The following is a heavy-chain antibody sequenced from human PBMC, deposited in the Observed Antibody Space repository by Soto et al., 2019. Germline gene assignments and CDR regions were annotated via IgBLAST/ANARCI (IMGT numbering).Heavy chain of an antibody. CDR2: VYYRGRS. D-gene: IGHD2-8*01. CDR3: VSQRTSVLTQAYFDY. Sequence: ASETLSLTCTVSGGSVSDSNYYWGWIRQSPGKGLEWIGSVYYRGRSYSKSSVKSRVTISVDTSKNQFSLNLNSVTASDTAVYYCVSQRTSVLTQAYFDYWGPGALVTVSS. V-gene: IGHV4-39*01. CDR1: GGSVSDSNYY. J-gene: IGHJ4*02.